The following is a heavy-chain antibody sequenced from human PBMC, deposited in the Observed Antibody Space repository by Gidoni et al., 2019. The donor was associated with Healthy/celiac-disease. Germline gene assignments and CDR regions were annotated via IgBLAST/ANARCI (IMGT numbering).Heavy chain of an antibody. D-gene: IGHD3-22*01. V-gene: IGHV3-15*01. CDR3: TTDWRYYDSSGYGAFDI. Sequence: MSWGRQAPGKGLEWVGRIKSKTDGGTTDYAAPVKGRFTISRDDSKNTLYLQMNSLKTEDTAVYYCTTDWRYYDSSGYGAFDIWGQGTMVTVSS. J-gene: IGHJ3*02. CDR2: IKSKTDGGTT.